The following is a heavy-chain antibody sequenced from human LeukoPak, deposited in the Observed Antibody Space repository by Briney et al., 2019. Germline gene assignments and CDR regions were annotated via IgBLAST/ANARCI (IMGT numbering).Heavy chain of an antibody. CDR3: ARRASENWELDY. Sequence: PSQTLSLTCTVSGGSISSGGYYWSWIRQPPGKGLEWIGYIFYSGTTNYNPSLKSRVTIALDTSKNQFSLKLSSVTAADTAVYYCARRASENWELDYWGQGTLVTVSS. D-gene: IGHD1-26*01. CDR1: GGSISSGGYY. CDR2: IFYSGTT. J-gene: IGHJ4*02. V-gene: IGHV4-61*08.